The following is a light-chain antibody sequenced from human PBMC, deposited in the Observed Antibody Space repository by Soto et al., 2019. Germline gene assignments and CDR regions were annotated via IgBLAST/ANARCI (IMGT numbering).Light chain of an antibody. J-gene: IGKJ1*01. CDR1: QSITSD. CDR3: QHSYSTPWT. Sequence: DIQRTQSPSSLSASVGYRVTITCRESQSITSDLNGYRQKPGKAPKLLIYAASSFDSGVPSRFSGSGTGTDFTLTISSLQPEDFATYFCQHSYSTPWTFGQGPMGEIK. V-gene: IGKV1-39*01. CDR2: AAS.